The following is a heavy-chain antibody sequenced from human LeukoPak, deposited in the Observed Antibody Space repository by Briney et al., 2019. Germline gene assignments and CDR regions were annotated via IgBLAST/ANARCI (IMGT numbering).Heavy chain of an antibody. J-gene: IGHJ4*02. V-gene: IGHV3-23*01. D-gene: IGHD5-24*01. CDR2: INNGGGST. CDR1: GFTFSNYG. CDR3: AKSGYNRFDY. Sequence: GGSLRLSCAASGFTFSNYGMTWVRQAPGKGLEWVSAINNGGGSTYYADSVKGRFTISRDNSKNTLYLQMNSLRAEDTAVYYCAKSGYNRFDYWGQGTLVTVSS.